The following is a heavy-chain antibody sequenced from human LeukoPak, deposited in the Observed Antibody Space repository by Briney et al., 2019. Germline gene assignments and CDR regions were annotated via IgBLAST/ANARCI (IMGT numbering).Heavy chain of an antibody. CDR2: INWNGGST. J-gene: IGHJ3*02. CDR3: AGGHIVATISDAFDI. V-gene: IGHV3-20*04. CDR1: GFTFDDYG. D-gene: IGHD5-12*01. Sequence: GGSLRLSCAASGFTFDDYGMSWVRQAPGKGLEWVSGINWNGGSTGYADSVKGRFTISRDNAKNSLYLQMNSLRAEDTAVYYCAGGHIVATISDAFDIWGQGTMVTVSS.